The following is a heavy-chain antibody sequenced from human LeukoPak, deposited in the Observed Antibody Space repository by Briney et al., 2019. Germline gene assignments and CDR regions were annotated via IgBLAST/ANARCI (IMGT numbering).Heavy chain of an antibody. CDR1: GGSIRGYY. Sequence: KPSETLSLTCTVSGGSIRGYYWSWIRQPPGKGLEWIGYIYYSGSTNYNPSLKSRVTISVDTSKNQFSLKLSSVTAADTAVYYCARSELGYYFDYWGQGTLVTVSS. D-gene: IGHD7-27*01. J-gene: IGHJ4*02. CDR3: ARSELGYYFDY. CDR2: IYYSGST. V-gene: IGHV4-59*08.